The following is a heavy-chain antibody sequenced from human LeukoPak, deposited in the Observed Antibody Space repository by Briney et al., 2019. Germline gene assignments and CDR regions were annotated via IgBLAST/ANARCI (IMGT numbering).Heavy chain of an antibody. CDR2: ISSSSSTI. J-gene: IGHJ4*02. CDR1: GFTFSSYS. D-gene: IGHD1-1*01. CDR3: ARALEKHDY. Sequence: GGSLRLSCAASGFTFSSYSMNWVRQAPGKGLEWVSYISSSSSTIYYADSVKGRFTISRDNAKNSLFLQMNSLRADDTAVYYCARALEKHDYWGQGTLVTVSS. V-gene: IGHV3-48*01.